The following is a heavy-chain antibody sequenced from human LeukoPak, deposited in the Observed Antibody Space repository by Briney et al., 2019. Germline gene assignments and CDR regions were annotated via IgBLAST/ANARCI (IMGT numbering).Heavy chain of an antibody. CDR1: GFTFRSFV. CDR2: ISGSGGST. Sequence: PGGTLRLSCAASGFTFRSFVMSWVRQAPGKGLEWVSTISGSGGSTYFADSVKGRFTISRDNSKNTLYLQMNSLRAEDTAVYYCAKGEITNYWGQGTLVTVSS. CDR3: AKGEITNY. V-gene: IGHV3-23*01. J-gene: IGHJ4*02.